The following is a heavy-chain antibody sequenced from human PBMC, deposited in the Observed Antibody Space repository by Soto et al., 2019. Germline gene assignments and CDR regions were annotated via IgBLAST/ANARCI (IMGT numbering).Heavy chain of an antibody. CDR3: ASRDPGTSVDY. CDR1: GGSLTSNNW. J-gene: IGHJ4*02. V-gene: IGHV4-4*02. CDR2: IYRTGGS. D-gene: IGHD1-7*01. Sequence: QVQLQESGPGLVKPSGTLSRTCAVSGGSLTSNNWWTWVRQPPGQGLEWIREIYRTGGSNYTPSRKSRVTISLDKSENQFSLKLISLTAADTAVYYCASRDPGTSVDYWGQGTLVNVSS.